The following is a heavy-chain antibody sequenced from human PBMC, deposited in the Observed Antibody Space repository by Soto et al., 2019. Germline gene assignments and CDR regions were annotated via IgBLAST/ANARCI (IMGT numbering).Heavy chain of an antibody. J-gene: IGHJ6*02. CDR2: ISYDGSNK. V-gene: IGHV3-30-3*01. D-gene: IGHD6-19*01. Sequence: QVQLVESGGGVVQPGRSLRLSCAASGFTFSSYAMHWVRQAPGKGLEWVAVISYDGSNKYYADSVKGRFTISRDNSKNTLYLQMNSLRAEDTAVYYCARDPRSAYSSDWYWFVYYYGMDVWGQGTTVTVSS. CDR1: GFTFSSYA. CDR3: ARDPRSAYSSDWYWFVYYYGMDV.